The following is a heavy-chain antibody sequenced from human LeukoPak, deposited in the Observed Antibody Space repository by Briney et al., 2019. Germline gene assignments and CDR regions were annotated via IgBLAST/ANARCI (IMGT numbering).Heavy chain of an antibody. V-gene: IGHV4-34*01. CDR2: INHSGST. J-gene: IGHJ5*02. Sequence: PSETLSLTCAVYGGSFSGYYWSWIRQPPGKGLEWIGEINHSGSTNYNPSLKSRVTISVDTSKNQFSLKLSSVTAADTAVYYCARPDYGDYGGGFDPWGQGTLVTVSS. D-gene: IGHD4-17*01. CDR3: ARPDYGDYGGGFDP. CDR1: GGSFSGYY.